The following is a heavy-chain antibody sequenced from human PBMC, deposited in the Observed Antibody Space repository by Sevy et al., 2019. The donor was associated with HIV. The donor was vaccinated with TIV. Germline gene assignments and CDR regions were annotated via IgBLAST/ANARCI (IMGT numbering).Heavy chain of an antibody. CDR1: GFTFSSYG. J-gene: IGHJ6*03. CDR3: AKPKGDYYGSGTRAADYYYMDV. D-gene: IGHD3-10*01. V-gene: IGHV3-30*02. CDR2: IRYDGSNK. Sequence: GGSLRLSCAASGFTFSSYGMHWVRQAPGKGLEWVAFIRYDGSNKYYADSVKGRFTISRDNSKNTLYLQMNSLRAEDTAGYYCAKPKGDYYGSGTRAADYYYMDVWGKGTTVTVSS.